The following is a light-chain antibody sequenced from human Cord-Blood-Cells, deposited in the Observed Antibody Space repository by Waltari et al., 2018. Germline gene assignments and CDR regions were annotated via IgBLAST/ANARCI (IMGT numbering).Light chain of an antibody. V-gene: IGKV1-39*01. J-gene: IGKJ1*01. Sequence: DIQMTQHPCSLSAAVGGRVAITCRASKSISSYLNWYQQKPGKAPKLLIYAASSLQSGVPARFSGIGAGTDFTLSISSLQPEDFATYYCQQSYSTPPTFGQGTKVEIK. CDR1: KSISSY. CDR3: QQSYSTPPT. CDR2: AAS.